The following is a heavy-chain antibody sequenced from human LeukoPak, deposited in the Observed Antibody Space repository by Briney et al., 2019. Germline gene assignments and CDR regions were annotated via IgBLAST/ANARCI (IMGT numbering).Heavy chain of an antibody. CDR2: IYYSGST. V-gene: IGHV4-39*07. J-gene: IGHJ4*02. D-gene: IGHD6-13*01. CDR3: ARVPDMAAAGHDY. Sequence: SETLSLTCTVSGGSISSGGYYWSWIRQPPGKGLEWIGSIYYSGSTYYNPSLKSRLTISVDTSKNQFSLKLSSVTAADTAVYYCARVPDMAAAGHDYWGQGTLVTVSS. CDR1: GGSISSGGYY.